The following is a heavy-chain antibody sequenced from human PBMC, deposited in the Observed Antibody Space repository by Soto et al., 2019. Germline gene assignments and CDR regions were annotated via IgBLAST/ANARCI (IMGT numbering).Heavy chain of an antibody. J-gene: IGHJ5*02. CDR2: IIPVSNAA. D-gene: IGHD3-22*01. Sequence: QGQLVQSGAEVKKPGSSVKVSCKASGGSFSSYVISWIRQAPGQGLEWMGGIIPVSNAANYAQRFQDRVTMSVDKSTSTADMELRSLRSEDTAIYYCAQETYDFHSRDYHGFDPWGQGTLVTVSS. CDR3: AQETYDFHSRDYHGFDP. V-gene: IGHV1-69*06. CDR1: GGSFSSYV.